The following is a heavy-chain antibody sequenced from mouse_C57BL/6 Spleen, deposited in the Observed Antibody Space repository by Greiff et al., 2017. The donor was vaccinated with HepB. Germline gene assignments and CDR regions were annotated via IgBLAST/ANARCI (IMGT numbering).Heavy chain of an antibody. J-gene: IGHJ1*03. Sequence: EVQLQQSGAELVRPGASVKLSCTASGFNIKDYYMHWVKQRPEQGLEWIGRIDPEDGDTEYAPKFQGKATMTADTSSNTAYLQLSSLTSEDTAVYYCTTRGYYGSSYRYCDVWGTGTTVTVSS. D-gene: IGHD1-1*01. CDR3: TTRGYYGSSYRYCDV. V-gene: IGHV14-1*01. CDR2: IDPEDGDT. CDR1: GFNIKDYY.